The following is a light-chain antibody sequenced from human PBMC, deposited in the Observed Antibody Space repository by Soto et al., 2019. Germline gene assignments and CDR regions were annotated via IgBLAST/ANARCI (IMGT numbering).Light chain of an antibody. CDR2: DGS. Sequence: DIHLTQSRPTLYASVGDRATITCRSSQSISSWSAWYQQKPGNAPKLLIDDGSRFGSGVPSSCSGSGSGIHSTLTNNSLEPDDYATYDSQQCIGQGTKVDIK. J-gene: IGKJ1*01. CDR1: QSISSW. CDR3: QQC. V-gene: IGKV1-5*01.